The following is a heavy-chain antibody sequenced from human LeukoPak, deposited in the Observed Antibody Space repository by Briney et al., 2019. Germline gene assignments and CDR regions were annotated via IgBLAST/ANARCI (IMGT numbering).Heavy chain of an antibody. CDR1: GFTVGTNY. Sequence: PGGSLRLSCAASGFTVGTNYMSWVRQAPGKGLEWVSLIYSGSSTYYANSVKGRFTISRDNSKNTVYLQMNSLRAEDTAVYYCARERGYASGGYFDYWGQGTLVTVSS. J-gene: IGHJ4*02. CDR3: ARERGYASGGYFDY. CDR2: IYSGSST. D-gene: IGHD5-12*01. V-gene: IGHV3-53*01.